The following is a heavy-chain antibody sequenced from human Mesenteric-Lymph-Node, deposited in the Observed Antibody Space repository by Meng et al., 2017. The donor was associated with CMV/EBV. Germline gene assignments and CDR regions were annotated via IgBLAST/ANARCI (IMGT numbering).Heavy chain of an antibody. J-gene: IGHJ4*02. CDR2: IDPNRGDT. D-gene: IGHD2-2*01. CDR1: GYNLIGYH. V-gene: IGHV1-2*02. CDR3: ARDVYCSSASCLDY. Sequence: ASATVSCTASGYNLIGYHIHWVRPAPGQGLEWMGWIDPNRGDTNFAQKFQDRVTMTRDASSSTAYMELSRLRSDDTAIYFCARDVYCSSASCLDYWGQGTLVTVSS.